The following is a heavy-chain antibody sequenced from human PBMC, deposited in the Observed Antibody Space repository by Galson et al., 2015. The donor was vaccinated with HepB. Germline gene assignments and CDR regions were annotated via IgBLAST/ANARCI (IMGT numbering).Heavy chain of an antibody. J-gene: IGHJ4*02. CDR3: ARGAHYGSGSYGYFDY. CDR1: GYSFTSYW. CDR2: IYPGDSDT. Sequence: QSGAVVKKPGESLKISCKGSGYSFTSYWIGWVRQMPGKGLEWMGIIYPGDSDTRYSPSFQGQVTISADKSISTAYLQWSSLKASDTAMYYCARGAHYGSGSYGYFDYWGQGTLVTVSS. V-gene: IGHV5-51*01. D-gene: IGHD3-10*01.